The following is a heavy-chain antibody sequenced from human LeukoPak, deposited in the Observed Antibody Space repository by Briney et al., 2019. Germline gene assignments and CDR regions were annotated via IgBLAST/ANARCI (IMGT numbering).Heavy chain of an antibody. CDR3: AREISRFGI. J-gene: IGHJ4*02. CDR2: IYIGGST. Sequence: GGSLRLSCAASGFTVSSNYMSWVRQAPGKGLEWVSSIYIGGSTYYADSVKGRFAISRDNPNNTLYLQMHSLRAEDTAVYYCAREISRFGIWGQGTLVTVSS. V-gene: IGHV3-66*01. D-gene: IGHD3-16*01. CDR1: GFTVSSNY.